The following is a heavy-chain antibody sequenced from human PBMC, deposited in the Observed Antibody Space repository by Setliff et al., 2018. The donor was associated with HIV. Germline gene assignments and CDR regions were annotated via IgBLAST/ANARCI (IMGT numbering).Heavy chain of an antibody. J-gene: IGHJ4*02. Sequence: PSETLSLTCTVSGGSISSSGYYWGWIRQPPGRGLECIGNMFYRGSTYYNPSLKSRVIISVDTSKNQFSLKLSSVTAADTAVYYCARQGSLCPDCYLDSWGQGTLVTVSS. V-gene: IGHV4-39*01. CDR3: ARQGSLCPDCYLDS. CDR1: GGSISSSGYY. CDR2: MFYRGST. D-gene: IGHD2-21*01.